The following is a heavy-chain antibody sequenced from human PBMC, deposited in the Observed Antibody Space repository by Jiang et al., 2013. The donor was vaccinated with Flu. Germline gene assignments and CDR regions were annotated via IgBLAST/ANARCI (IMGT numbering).Heavy chain of an antibody. D-gene: IGHD3-22*01. J-gene: IGHJ4*02. CDR2: INAGSGDT. V-gene: IGHV1-3*01. Sequence: SGAEVKKPGASVKVSCKASGYTFTNYAMHWVRQAPGQRLEWMGWINAGSGDTKYSQKFQGRVTITADESTSTAYMELSSLRSEDTAVYYCARSSTYYYDSSGYNLDYWGQGTLVTVSS. CDR1: GYTFTNYA. CDR3: ARSSTYYYDSSGYNLDY.